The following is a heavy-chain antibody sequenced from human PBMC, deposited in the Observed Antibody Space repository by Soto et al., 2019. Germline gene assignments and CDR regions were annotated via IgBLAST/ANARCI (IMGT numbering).Heavy chain of an antibody. J-gene: IGHJ4*02. CDR3: ARGYRQSGYSSSWVFDY. D-gene: IGHD6-13*01. CDR2: ICYSGST. CDR1: GGSINSGGYY. Sequence: QVQLQESGPGLVKPSQTLSLICTVSGGSINSGGYYWNWIRQHPGKGLEWIGYICYSGSTYYNPFLRSRVTISADTSENQVSLNLSSVTAADTAVYFWARGYRQSGYSSSWVFDYWGQGTLVNVSS. V-gene: IGHV4-31*03.